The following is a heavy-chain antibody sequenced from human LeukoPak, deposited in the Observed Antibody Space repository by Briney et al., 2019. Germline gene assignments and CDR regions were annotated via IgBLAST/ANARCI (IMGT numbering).Heavy chain of an antibody. CDR3: ARDDYGHLGYDY. V-gene: IGHV1-18*01. CDR1: GYTFTSYG. CDR2: ISAYNGDT. Sequence: GASVKVSCKASGYTFTSYGIGCVRQAPGQGLEWMGWISAYNGDTNFAQKLQGRVTMTTDTSTSTAYMELRSLRSDDTAVYYCARDDYGHLGYDYWGQGTLVTVSS. D-gene: IGHD4-17*01. J-gene: IGHJ4*02.